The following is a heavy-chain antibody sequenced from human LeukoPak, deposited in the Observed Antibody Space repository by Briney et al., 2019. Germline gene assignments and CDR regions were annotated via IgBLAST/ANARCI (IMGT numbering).Heavy chain of an antibody. J-gene: IGHJ3*02. D-gene: IGHD1-26*01. CDR1: GGSISSSNW. V-gene: IGHV4-4*02. Sequence: MPSETLSLTCAVSGGSISSSNWWSWVRQPPGKGLEWIGEIYHSGSTNYNPSLKSRVTISVDKSKNQFSLKLSSVTAADTAVYYCATRGGSYRPDAFDIWGQGTMVTVSS. CDR2: IYHSGST. CDR3: ATRGGSYRPDAFDI.